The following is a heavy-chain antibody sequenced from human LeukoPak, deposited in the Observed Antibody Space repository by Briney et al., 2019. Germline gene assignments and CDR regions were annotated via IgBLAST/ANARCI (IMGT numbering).Heavy chain of an antibody. CDR1: GFTFSSYE. J-gene: IGHJ4*02. D-gene: IGHD6-19*01. Sequence: GGSLRLSCAASGFTFSSYEMNWVRQAPGKGLEWVSYISSSGDTIYYADSVKGRFTISRDNAKNSLYLQMNSLRAEDTAVYYCAREDSVAGRDFDYWGQGTLVTVSS. CDR3: AREDSVAGRDFDY. CDR2: ISSSGDTI. V-gene: IGHV3-48*03.